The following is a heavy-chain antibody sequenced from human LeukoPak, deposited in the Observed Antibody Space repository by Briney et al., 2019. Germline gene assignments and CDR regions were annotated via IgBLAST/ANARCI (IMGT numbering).Heavy chain of an antibody. CDR2: IYYSGST. CDR3: ARRPYYYYGMDV. V-gene: IGHV4-39*01. J-gene: IGHJ6*02. Sequence: PSETLSLTCTVSGGSISSSSYYWGWIRRPPGKGLEWIGSIYYSGSTYYNPSLKSRVTISVDTSKNQFSLKLSSVTAADTAVYYCARRPYYYYGMDVWGQGTTVTVSS. CDR1: GGSISSSSYY.